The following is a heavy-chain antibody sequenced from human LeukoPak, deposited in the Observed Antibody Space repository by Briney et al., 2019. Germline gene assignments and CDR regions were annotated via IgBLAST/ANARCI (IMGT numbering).Heavy chain of an antibody. V-gene: IGHV3-30-3*01. Sequence: GGSLRLSCAASGFTFSDYDMHWVRQAPGKGLEWVAVISYDGSNKYYADSVKGRFTISRDNSKNTLYLQMNSLRAEDTAVYYCARDQGAFDYWGQGTLVTVSS. CDR3: ARDQGAFDY. CDR1: GFTFSDYD. CDR2: ISYDGSNK. J-gene: IGHJ4*02. D-gene: IGHD3-16*01.